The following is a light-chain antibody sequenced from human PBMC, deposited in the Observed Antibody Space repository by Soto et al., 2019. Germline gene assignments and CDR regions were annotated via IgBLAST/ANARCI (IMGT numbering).Light chain of an antibody. CDR2: DVS. Sequence: DVVMTQSPLSLPVSLGQPASISCRSSQGLVHGDGNTYLNWFQQRPGQSPRRLIYDVSNRDSGVPDRLSGSGSGTEFTLKISRVEAEDVGIYFCMHGTHWPKTFGQGTKVEIK. J-gene: IGKJ1*01. V-gene: IGKV2-30*02. CDR3: MHGTHWPKT. CDR1: QGLVHGDGNTY.